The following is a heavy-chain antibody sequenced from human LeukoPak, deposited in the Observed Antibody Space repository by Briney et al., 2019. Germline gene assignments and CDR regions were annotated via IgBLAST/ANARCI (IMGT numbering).Heavy chain of an antibody. V-gene: IGHV4-34*01. J-gene: IGHJ4*02. CDR1: GGSFSGYY. Sequence: PSETLSLTCAVYGGSFSGYYWSWIRQPPGKGLEWIGEINHSGSTNYNPSLKSRVTISVDTSKDQFSLILNSVTAADTAVYYCGRNGAYTLDYWGQGTLVTVSS. D-gene: IGHD2-2*02. CDR2: INHSGST. CDR3: GRNGAYTLDY.